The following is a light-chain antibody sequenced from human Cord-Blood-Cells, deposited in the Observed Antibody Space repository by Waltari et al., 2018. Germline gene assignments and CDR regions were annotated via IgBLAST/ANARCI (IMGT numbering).Light chain of an antibody. CDR3: QQYNSYSWT. J-gene: IGKJ1*01. Sequence: DIQMTQSPSTLSASVGDRVTITCRDSQSISSWLAWYQQKPGKAPKLLIYKASSLESGVPSRFSGSESGTEFTLTIISLQPDDFATYYCQQYNSYSWTFGQGTKVEIK. CDR2: KAS. V-gene: IGKV1-5*03. CDR1: QSISSW.